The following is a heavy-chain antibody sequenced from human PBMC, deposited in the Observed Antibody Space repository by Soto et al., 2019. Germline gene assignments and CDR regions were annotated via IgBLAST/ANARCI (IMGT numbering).Heavy chain of an antibody. Sequence: GGSLRLSCAASGFTFNSYSMNWVRQAPGKGLEWLSYTSSGSATIYYADSVKGRFTISRDNAKNSLYLQMNILRDEDTAVYYCARDSAAYSSSSGSYWYFDLWGRGTLVTVSS. J-gene: IGHJ2*01. CDR1: GFTFNSYS. CDR3: ARDSAAYSSSSGSYWYFDL. D-gene: IGHD6-6*01. CDR2: TSSGSATI. V-gene: IGHV3-48*02.